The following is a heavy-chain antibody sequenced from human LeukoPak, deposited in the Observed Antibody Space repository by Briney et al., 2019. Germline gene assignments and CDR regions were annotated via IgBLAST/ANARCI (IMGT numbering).Heavy chain of an antibody. J-gene: IGHJ4*02. V-gene: IGHV3-53*01. CDR2: IYSGGST. CDR3: ARAASYDSSGYVDY. CDR1: GFTFSSYA. D-gene: IGHD3-22*01. Sequence: GGSLRLSCAASGFTFSSYAMSWVRQAPGKGLEWVSVIYSGGSTYYADSVKGRFTISRDNSKNTLYLQMNSLRAEDTAVYYCARAASYDSSGYVDYWGQGTLVTVSS.